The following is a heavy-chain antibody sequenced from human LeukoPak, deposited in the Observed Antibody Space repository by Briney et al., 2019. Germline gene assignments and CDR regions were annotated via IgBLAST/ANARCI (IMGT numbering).Heavy chain of an antibody. D-gene: IGHD3-16*02. CDR2: IYTSGST. J-gene: IGHJ4*02. CDR3: ARYDVWGSYRAFDY. Sequence: KPSETLSLTCTVSGGSISSYFWTWIRQPAGKGLEWIGHIYTSGSTNFNPSLKSRVTMSVDTSKNQFSLKMSSVTAADTAVYYCARYDVWGSYRAFDYWGQGTLVTVSS. V-gene: IGHV4-4*07. CDR1: GGSISSYF.